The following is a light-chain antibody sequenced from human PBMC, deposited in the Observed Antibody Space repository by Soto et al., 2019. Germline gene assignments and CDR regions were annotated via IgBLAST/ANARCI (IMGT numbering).Light chain of an antibody. Sequence: IGRTQSTATLSVSPGETASLSCRASQSAGNFLAWYQQKPGQAPRLLIYYISTRATGIPARFSGSGSGTEFTLTINSLQSEDSAVYYCQQHNQWPITFGQGTRLEIK. V-gene: IGKV3D-15*01. J-gene: IGKJ5*01. CDR2: YIS. CDR1: QSAGNF. CDR3: QQHNQWPIT.